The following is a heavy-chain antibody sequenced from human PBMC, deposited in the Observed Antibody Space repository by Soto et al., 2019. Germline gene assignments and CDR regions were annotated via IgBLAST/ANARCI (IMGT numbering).Heavy chain of an antibody. CDR3: ARGSSSWYVSFDY. Sequence: LRLSCAASGFTFSSNWMHWVRQAPGKGLVWVSRINSDGSITSYADSVKGQFTISRDNAKNTLYLQMNSLRAEDTAVYYCARGSSSWYVSFDYWGQGTLVTVSS. CDR1: GFTFSSNW. V-gene: IGHV3-74*01. CDR2: INSDGSIT. D-gene: IGHD6-13*01. J-gene: IGHJ4*02.